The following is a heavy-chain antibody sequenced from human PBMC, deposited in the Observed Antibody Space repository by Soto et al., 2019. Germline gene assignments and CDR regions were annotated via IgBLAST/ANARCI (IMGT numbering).Heavy chain of an antibody. CDR3: PRNESSNLYGMDV. D-gene: IGHD6-6*01. CDR2: INSGSFSI. CDR1: GFTFSSYS. J-gene: IGHJ6*02. V-gene: IGHV3-21*01. Sequence: PGGSLRLSCAASGFTFSSYSMNWVRQAPGKGLEWVSSINSGSFSINYADSVKGRFSISRDNAQNSLHLQMNNLRAEDTAVYYCPRNESSNLYGMDVWGQGTTVTV.